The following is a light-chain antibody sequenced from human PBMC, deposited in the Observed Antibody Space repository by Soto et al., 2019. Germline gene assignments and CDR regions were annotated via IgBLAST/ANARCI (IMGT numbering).Light chain of an antibody. CDR2: DVS. V-gene: IGLV2-11*01. Sequence: QSALTQPRSVSGSPGQSVTISCTGTSSDVGDYNHVSWYQQHPGKAPKLMIYDVSKRPSGVPDRFSGSKSGNTASLTISGLQAEDEADYYCCSYAGSYTLIFGGGTKVTVL. J-gene: IGLJ2*01. CDR1: SSDVGDYNH. CDR3: CSYAGSYTLI.